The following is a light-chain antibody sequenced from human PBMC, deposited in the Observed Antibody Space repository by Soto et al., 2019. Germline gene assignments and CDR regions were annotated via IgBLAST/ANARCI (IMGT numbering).Light chain of an antibody. Sequence: DIQMTQSPSTLSASVGDRVTITCRASQSISSWFAWCQQKPGKHPKLLIYKASSLESGVPPSFSGSGSATEFTLTITSLQPDEFATDYYQQYYSYSRTFGQGTKLEIK. V-gene: IGKV1-5*03. J-gene: IGKJ2*01. CDR2: KAS. CDR3: QQYYSYSRT. CDR1: QSISSW.